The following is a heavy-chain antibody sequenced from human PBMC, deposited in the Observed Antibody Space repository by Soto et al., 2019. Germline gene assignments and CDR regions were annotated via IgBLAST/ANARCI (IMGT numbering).Heavy chain of an antibody. V-gene: IGHV3-15*01. CDR1: GFTFSNAW. CDR2: IKSKTDGGTT. D-gene: IGHD3-3*01. CDR3: TTGNTIFGVVPDY. Sequence: GGSLRLSCAASGFTFSNAWMSWVRQAPGKGLEWVGRIKSKTDGGTTDYAAPVKGRFTISRDDSKNTLYLQMNSLKTEDAAVYYCTTGNTIFGVVPDYWGQGTLVTVSS. J-gene: IGHJ4*02.